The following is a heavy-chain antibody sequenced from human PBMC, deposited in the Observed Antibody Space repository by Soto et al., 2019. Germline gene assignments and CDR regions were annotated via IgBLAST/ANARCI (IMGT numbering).Heavy chain of an antibody. CDR1: GFTFSSYA. V-gene: IGHV3-23*01. D-gene: IGHD3-10*01. J-gene: IGHJ1*01. Sequence: PGGSLRLSCAASGFTFSSYAMSWVRQAPGKGLEWVSAISGSGGSTYYADSVKGRFTISRDNSKNTLYLQMNSLRAEDTAVYYCAKDVEFDYRPEYFQHWGQGTLVTVSS. CDR2: ISGSGGST. CDR3: AKDVEFDYRPEYFQH.